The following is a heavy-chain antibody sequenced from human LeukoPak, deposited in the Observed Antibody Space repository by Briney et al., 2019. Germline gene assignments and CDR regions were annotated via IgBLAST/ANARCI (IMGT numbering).Heavy chain of an antibody. V-gene: IGHV3-53*01. CDR2: IYMDGST. D-gene: IGHD3-10*01. J-gene: IGHJ5*02. CDR3: ARERRYYYGSGSPMGLDP. CDR1: KFSVSNNY. Sequence: PGGSLRLSCAASKFSVSNNYMTWVRQAPGKGLEWVSIIYMDGSTYYADSVKGRFTISRDNPRNTLYLQMNSLRAEDTAVYYCARERRYYYGSGSPMGLDPWGQGTLVTVSS.